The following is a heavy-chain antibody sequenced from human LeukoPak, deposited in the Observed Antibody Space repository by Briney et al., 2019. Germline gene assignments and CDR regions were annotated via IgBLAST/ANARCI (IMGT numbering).Heavy chain of an antibody. D-gene: IGHD3-22*01. J-gene: IGHJ4*02. CDR2: ISCSSSTI. Sequence: LSGRSLRLSCAAAGFTFSSYSIDWVRQAPGKGLEWLSYISCSSSTIYYADSVKGRFTISRDNAKNSVYLQMNSLRAEDTAVYYCARVWSSGYTKDYWGQGTLVIVSS. CDR3: ARVWSSGYTKDY. V-gene: IGHV3-48*04. CDR1: GFTFSSYS.